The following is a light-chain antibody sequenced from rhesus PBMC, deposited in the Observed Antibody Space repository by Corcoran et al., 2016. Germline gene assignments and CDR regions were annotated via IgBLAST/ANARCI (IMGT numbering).Light chain of an antibody. CDR2: GAS. CDR3: YQHSSGYS. V-gene: IGKV3-10*01. Sequence: QVILTQSPATLSLSPGERATLSCRASQSVSSYLAWYHQKPGQAPRLLIYGASSRATGIPDRFSCSGSGTDFTLTISSLEPEDVGVYHCYQHSSGYSFGQGTKVEIK. J-gene: IGKJ2*01. CDR1: QSVSSY.